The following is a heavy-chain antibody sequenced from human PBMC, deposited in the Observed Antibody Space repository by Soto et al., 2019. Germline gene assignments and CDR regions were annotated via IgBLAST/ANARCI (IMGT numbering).Heavy chain of an antibody. J-gene: IGHJ3*02. CDR3: ARPYYDFWSGPRAFDI. CDR1: GYTFTSYA. D-gene: IGHD3-3*01. CDR2: INAGNGNT. Sequence: QVQLVQSGAEVKKPGASVKVSYKASGYTFTSYAMHWVRQAPGQRLEWMGWINAGNGNTKYSQKFQGRVTITRDTSASTAYMELSSLRSEDTAVYYCARPYYDFWSGPRAFDIWGQGTMVTVSS. V-gene: IGHV1-3*01.